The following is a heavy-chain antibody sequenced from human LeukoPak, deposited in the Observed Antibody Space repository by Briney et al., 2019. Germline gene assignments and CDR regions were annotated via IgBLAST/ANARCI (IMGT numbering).Heavy chain of an antibody. CDR3: AKVPITLAARSHAFDV. V-gene: IGHV3-30*18. D-gene: IGHD1-20*01. J-gene: IGHJ3*01. CDR2: ISYDGNNK. Sequence: GGSLRLSCAASGFIFSTYGMHWVRQAPGKGLEWVAVISYDGNNKYYADSVKGRFTISRDNSKSTLYLQMNSLRAEDTAVYYCAKVPITLAARSHAFDVWGPGTMVTVSS. CDR1: GFIFSTYG.